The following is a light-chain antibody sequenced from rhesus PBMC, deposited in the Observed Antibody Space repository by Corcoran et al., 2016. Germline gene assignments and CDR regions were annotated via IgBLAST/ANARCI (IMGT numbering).Light chain of an antibody. CDR3: QQYNDFLPT. J-gene: IGKJ1*01. Sequence: EIVMTQSPATLSLSPGESATLSCRASESVGSYLAWDQQKPGQAPQLLVQSAYFRATGIPDRFSGSGYVTDFTLPISGLEPEGVGLYHCQQYNDFLPTFGHGTKVEIK. V-gene: IGKV3-40*03. CDR1: ESVGSY. CDR2: SAY.